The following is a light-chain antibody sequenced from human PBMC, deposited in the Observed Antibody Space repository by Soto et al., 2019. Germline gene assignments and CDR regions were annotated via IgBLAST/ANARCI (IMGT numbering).Light chain of an antibody. CDR2: DAS. CDR1: QNINDW. V-gene: IGKV1-5*01. Sequence: DIQMTQSPSTLSASVGDRVTITCRASQNINDWLAWSQQKPGKAPNLLIYDASTLESGVPTRFSGSGSGTDCSHTISTVQPAVSAPYAGQQYDTFSRFAFGPRTKVDRK. J-gene: IGKJ3*01. CDR3: QQYDTFSRFA.